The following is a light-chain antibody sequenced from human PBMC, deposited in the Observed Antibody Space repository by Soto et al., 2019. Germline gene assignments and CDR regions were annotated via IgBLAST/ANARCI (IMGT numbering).Light chain of an antibody. CDR3: SSYISSSTYV. J-gene: IGLJ1*01. Sequence: QSALTQPASVSGSPGQSITISCTGTSSDIGRYNYVSWYQQYPGKAPKFMIYDVSNRPSGVSNRFSGSKSGNPASLTISGLQDEDEGYYYCSSYISSSTYVFGTGTKLTVL. CDR2: DVS. CDR1: SSDIGRYNY. V-gene: IGLV2-14*01.